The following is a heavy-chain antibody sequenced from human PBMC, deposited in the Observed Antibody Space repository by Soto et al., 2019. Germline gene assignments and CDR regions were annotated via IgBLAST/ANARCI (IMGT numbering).Heavy chain of an antibody. V-gene: IGHV4-59*08. CDR1: RGSISTYY. J-gene: IGHJ4*02. CDR2: IYYNGNT. CDR3: ARHATRSYDY. Sequence: SSETLSLTCTVSRGSISTYYWSWIRQPPGKGLECIGYIYYNGNTNYNPSLKSRVTISVDTSKNQFTLNLNSLTAADTAVYYCARHATRSYDYWGQGTLVTVSS.